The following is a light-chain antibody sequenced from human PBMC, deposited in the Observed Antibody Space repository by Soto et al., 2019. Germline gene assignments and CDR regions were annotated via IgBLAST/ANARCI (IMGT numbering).Light chain of an antibody. CDR3: QQSYSIPIT. CDR2: SAS. J-gene: IGKJ5*01. V-gene: IGKV1-39*01. Sequence: DIQMTQSPSSLSASVGDRVTITCRASQSIRTYLNWYQKKPGKAPKLLIYSASSLHSGVPARFSGSGSETDFTLTISSLQPEDFATYYCQQSYSIPITFGQGTRLEIK. CDR1: QSIRTY.